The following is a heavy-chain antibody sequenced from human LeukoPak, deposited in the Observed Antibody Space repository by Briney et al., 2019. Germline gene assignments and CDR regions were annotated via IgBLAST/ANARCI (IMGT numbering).Heavy chain of an antibody. D-gene: IGHD2-2*01. V-gene: IGHV3-7*01. CDR2: IKQDGSEK. CDR1: GFTFSSYG. CDR3: ARLYCSSTSCHDYFDY. J-gene: IGHJ4*02. Sequence: GGSLRLSCAASGFTFSSYGMTWVRQAPGKGLEWVANIKQDGSEKYYVDSVKGRFTISRDNAKNSLYLQMNSLRAEDTAVYYCARLYCSSTSCHDYFDYWGQGTLVTVSS.